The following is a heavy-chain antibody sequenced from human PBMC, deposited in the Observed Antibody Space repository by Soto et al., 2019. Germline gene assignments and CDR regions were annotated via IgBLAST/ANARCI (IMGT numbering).Heavy chain of an antibody. CDR1: GYTFTSYG. J-gene: IGHJ6*02. D-gene: IGHD6-6*01. CDR3: AREEYSTKGYYYYGMDV. CDR2: ISAYNGNT. Sequence: ASVKVSCKASGYTFTSYGISWVRQAPGQGLEWMGWISAYNGNTNYAQKLQGRVTMTTDTSTSTAYMELRSLRSDDTAVYYCAREEYSTKGYYYYGMDVWDQGTTGTVSS. V-gene: IGHV1-18*01.